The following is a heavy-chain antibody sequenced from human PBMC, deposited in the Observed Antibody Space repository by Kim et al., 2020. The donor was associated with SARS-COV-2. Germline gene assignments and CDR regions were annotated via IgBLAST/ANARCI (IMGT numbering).Heavy chain of an antibody. D-gene: IGHD3-16*01. J-gene: IGHJ3*02. Sequence: YYNPSLESRLTMSVDTSKNQFSLRLSSVTAADTAVYYCARDGGGGTAFDIWGQGTMVTVSS. V-gene: IGHV4-31*02. CDR3: ARDGGGGTAFDI.